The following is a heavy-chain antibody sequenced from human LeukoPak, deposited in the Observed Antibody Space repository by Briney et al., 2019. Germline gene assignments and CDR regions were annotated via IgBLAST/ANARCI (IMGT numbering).Heavy chain of an antibody. CDR3: AKDSSGWYGKGIDY. Sequence: GGSLRLSCAASGFAFSSYAMSWVRQAPGKGLEWVSAISGSGGSTYYADSVQGRFTISRDNSKNTLYLQMNSLRAEDTAVYYCAKDSSGWYGKGIDYWGQGTLVTVSS. D-gene: IGHD6-19*01. V-gene: IGHV3-23*01. CDR2: ISGSGGST. CDR1: GFAFSSYA. J-gene: IGHJ4*02.